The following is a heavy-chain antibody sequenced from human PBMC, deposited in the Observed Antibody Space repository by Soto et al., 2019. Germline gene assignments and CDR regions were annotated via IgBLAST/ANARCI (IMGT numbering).Heavy chain of an antibody. CDR3: AKDFHCSGGIGYWGYYYYCGMDV. D-gene: IGHD2-15*01. Sequence: PWGSLRLSCAASGFTFSSYGMHWVRQAPGKGLEWVAVISYDGSNKYYADSVKGRFTISRDNSKNTLYLQMNSLRAEDTAVYYCAKDFHCSGGIGYWGYYYYCGMDVWGQVPTVTVSS. V-gene: IGHV3-30*18. CDR1: GFTFSSYG. CDR2: ISYDGSNK. J-gene: IGHJ6*02.